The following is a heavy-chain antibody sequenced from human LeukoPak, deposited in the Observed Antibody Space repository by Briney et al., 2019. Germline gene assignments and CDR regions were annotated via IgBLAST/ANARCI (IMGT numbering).Heavy chain of an antibody. CDR1: GGSISSSSYY. J-gene: IGHJ5*02. Sequence: SETLSLTCTVSGGSISSSSYYWGWIRQPPGKGLEWIGSIYYSGSTDYNPSLKNRGTISVDTSKNQFSLKLSSVTAADTAVYYCARRLPGFLVRGVLNGNWFDPWGQGILVTVSS. CDR3: ARRLPGFLVRGVLNGNWFDP. V-gene: IGHV4-39*07. CDR2: IYYSGST. D-gene: IGHD3-10*01.